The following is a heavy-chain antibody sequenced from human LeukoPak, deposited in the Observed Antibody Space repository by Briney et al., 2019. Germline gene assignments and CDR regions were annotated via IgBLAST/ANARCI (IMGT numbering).Heavy chain of an antibody. Sequence: GGSLRLSCAASGFXFSSYSINWVRQAPGKGLEWVSSISSSSSYIYYADSVKGRFTISRDNAKNSLYLQMNSLRAEDTAVYYCARDYYYGSGSYYNYFDYWGQGTLVTVSS. CDR2: ISSSSSYI. J-gene: IGHJ4*02. V-gene: IGHV3-21*01. CDR3: ARDYYYGSGSYYNYFDY. CDR1: GFXFSSYS. D-gene: IGHD3-10*01.